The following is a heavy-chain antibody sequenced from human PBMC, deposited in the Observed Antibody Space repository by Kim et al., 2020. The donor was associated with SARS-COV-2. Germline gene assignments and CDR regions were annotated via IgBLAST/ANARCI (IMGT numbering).Heavy chain of an antibody. V-gene: IGHV1-46*01. CDR1: GYTFTSYY. CDR2: INPSGGST. D-gene: IGHD3-9*01. J-gene: IGHJ6*02. Sequence: ASVKVSCKASGYTFTSYYMHWVRQAPGQGLEWMGIINPSGGSTSYAQKFQGRVTMTRDTSTSTVYMELSSLRSEDTAVYYCASQPLYYVILTGYYPNYYYYGMDVWGQGTTVTVSS. CDR3: ASQPLYYVILTGYYPNYYYYGMDV.